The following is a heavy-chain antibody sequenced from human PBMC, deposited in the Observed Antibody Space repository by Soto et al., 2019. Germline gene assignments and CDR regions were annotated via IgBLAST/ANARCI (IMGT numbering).Heavy chain of an antibody. CDR3: ARAGSYRYFDY. CDR2: SYYSGST. CDR1: GGSVSRGGYY. J-gene: IGHJ4*02. Sequence: QVQLQESGPGLVKPSETLSLTCSVSGGSVSRGGYYWSWIRQPPGKGLEWLGCSYYSGSTDYTPSLKSRVTMSLDKSKNQCSLKLNSVTAADTAVYFCARAGSYRYFDYWGQGTLVTVSS. D-gene: IGHD3-10*01. V-gene: IGHV4-61*08.